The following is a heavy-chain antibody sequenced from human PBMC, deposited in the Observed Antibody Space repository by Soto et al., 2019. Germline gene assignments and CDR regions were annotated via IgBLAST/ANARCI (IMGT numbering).Heavy chain of an antibody. CDR2: IYYSGST. D-gene: IGHD3-16*01. Sequence: QVQLQESGPGLVKPSETLSLTCTVSGGSISSYYWSWIRQPPGKGLEWIGYIYYSGSTNYNPSLKSRVTLSVDTSKNQFSRKLSSVTAADTAVYYCAARGLGGMDVWGQGTTVTVFS. CDR1: GGSISSYY. CDR3: AARGLGGMDV. V-gene: IGHV4-59*01. J-gene: IGHJ6*02.